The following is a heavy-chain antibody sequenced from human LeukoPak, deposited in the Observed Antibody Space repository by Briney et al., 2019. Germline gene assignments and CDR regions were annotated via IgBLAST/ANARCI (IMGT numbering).Heavy chain of an antibody. CDR2: IGTSSTTI. D-gene: IGHD3-10*01. CDR3: ARGGDS. J-gene: IGHJ5*02. V-gene: IGHV3-48*01. Sequence: PGGSLRLSCAASGFTFSSYTMNWVRQPPEKGLEWVSNIGTSSTTIYYADSVKGRFTISRDNAKNSLSLQMNSLRVEDTAVYYCARGGDSWGQGTLVTVSS. CDR1: GFTFSSYT.